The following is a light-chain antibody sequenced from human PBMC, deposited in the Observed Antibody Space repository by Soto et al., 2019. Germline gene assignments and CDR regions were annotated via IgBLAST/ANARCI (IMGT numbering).Light chain of an antibody. CDR2: GAS. Sequence: EIVLTQSPATLSVSPGERVTLSCRASQSVDINLAWYQQKPGQAPRLLIYGASTRATDMSGTFSGRGSGTEFTLTINNLQSEDFAVYYCQQYRNWPRTFGQGTKVEIK. CDR3: QQYRNWPRT. J-gene: IGKJ1*01. V-gene: IGKV3-15*01. CDR1: QSVDIN.